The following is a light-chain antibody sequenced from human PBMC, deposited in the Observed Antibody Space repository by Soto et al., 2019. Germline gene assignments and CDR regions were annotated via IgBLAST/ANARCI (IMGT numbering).Light chain of an antibody. CDR2: GAS. Sequence: EVVMTQSPATLSVSPGERVTLSCRASQSVSSNLAWYQQKLGQAPRLLIYGASTRATGIPGRFSGSGSGTDFTLTVSTLEPEDFAVYYCQQYDRSPITFGQGTRLEIK. CDR3: QQYDRSPIT. J-gene: IGKJ5*01. CDR1: QSVSSN. V-gene: IGKV3-15*01.